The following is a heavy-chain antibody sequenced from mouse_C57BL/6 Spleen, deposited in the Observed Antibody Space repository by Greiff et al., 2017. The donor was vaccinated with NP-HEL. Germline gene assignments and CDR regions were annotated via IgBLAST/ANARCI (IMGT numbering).Heavy chain of an antibody. CDR3: ARGSYSNYGGFAY. D-gene: IGHD2-5*01. CDR1: GYTFTDYY. Sequence: VQLQQSGPVLVKPGASVKMSCKASGYTFTDYYMNWVKQSHGKSLEWIGVINPYNGGTSYNQKFKGKATLTVDKSSSTAYMELNSLTSEDSAVYYCARGSYSNYGGFAYWGKGTLVTVSA. CDR2: INPYNGGT. J-gene: IGHJ3*01. V-gene: IGHV1-19*01.